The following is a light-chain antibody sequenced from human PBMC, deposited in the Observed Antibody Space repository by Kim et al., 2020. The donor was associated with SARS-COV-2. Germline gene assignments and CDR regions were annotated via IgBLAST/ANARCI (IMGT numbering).Light chain of an antibody. CDR1: SLRNYY. CDR3: NSRDSSGNHVL. CDR2: GKN. J-gene: IGLJ2*01. Sequence: SSELTQDPAVSVALGQTVRITCQGDSLRNYYATWSQQKPGQAPILVIYGKNNRPSGIPDRFSGSSSGNTASLTITGAQAEDEADYYCNSRDSSGNHVLFG. V-gene: IGLV3-19*01.